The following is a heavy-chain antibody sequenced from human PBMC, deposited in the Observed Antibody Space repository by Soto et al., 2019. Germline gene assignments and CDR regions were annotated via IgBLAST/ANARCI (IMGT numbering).Heavy chain of an antibody. V-gene: IGHV3-53*02. J-gene: IGHJ3*02. CDR3: ARDGLPPSEAFDI. D-gene: IGHD3-16*01. CDR2: IDNSVNT. CDR1: GFTVSNNY. Sequence: EVQLVETGGGLIQPGGSLRLSCAASGFTVSNNYMSWVRQAPGKGLEWVSVIDNSVNTYYADSVKGRFTISRDNSKNTLYLQMNRLRTEDTAVYYCARDGLPPSEAFDIWGQGTMVTVSS.